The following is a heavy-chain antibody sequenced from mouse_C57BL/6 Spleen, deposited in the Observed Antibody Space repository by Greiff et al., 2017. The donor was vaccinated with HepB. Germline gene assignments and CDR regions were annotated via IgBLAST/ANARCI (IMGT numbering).Heavy chain of an antibody. D-gene: IGHD4-1*01. J-gene: IGHJ2*01. CDR2: IDPNSGGT. V-gene: IGHV1-72*01. Sequence: QVQLKEPGAELVKPGASVKLSCKASGYTFTSYWMHWVKQRPGRGLEWIGRIDPNSGGTKYNEKFKSKATLTVDKPSSTAYMQLSSLTSEDSAVYYCARRANWENYFDYWGQGTTLTVSS. CDR3: ARRANWENYFDY. CDR1: GYTFTSYW.